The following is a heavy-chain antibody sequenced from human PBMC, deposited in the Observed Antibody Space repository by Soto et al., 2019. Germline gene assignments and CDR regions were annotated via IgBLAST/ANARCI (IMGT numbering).Heavy chain of an antibody. J-gene: IGHJ4*02. Sequence: GGSLRLPFTPSGCNFSTNTMIRGRHGPAKGLEWVSAISGSGGSTYYADSVKGRFTISRDNSRNTLYLQMNSLRAEDTAVYYCAKSHPYCSGGSCYYFDFWGQGTLVTVSS. D-gene: IGHD2-15*01. V-gene: IGHV3-23*01. CDR3: AKSHPYCSGGSCYYFDF. CDR1: GCNFSTNT. CDR2: ISGSGGST.